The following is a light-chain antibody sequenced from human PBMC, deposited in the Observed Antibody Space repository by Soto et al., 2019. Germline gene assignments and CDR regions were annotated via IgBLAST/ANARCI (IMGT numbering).Light chain of an antibody. J-gene: IGLJ1*01. CDR3: SSYTSSSTLYV. Sequence: QSVLTQPASVSESPGQSITISCTGTSSDVGGYNYVSWYQQHPGKAPKLMIYDVSNRPSGVSNRFSGSKSGNTASLTMSGLQAEDEADYYCSSYTSSSTLYVFGTGTKLTVL. CDR2: DVS. CDR1: SSDVGGYNY. V-gene: IGLV2-14*03.